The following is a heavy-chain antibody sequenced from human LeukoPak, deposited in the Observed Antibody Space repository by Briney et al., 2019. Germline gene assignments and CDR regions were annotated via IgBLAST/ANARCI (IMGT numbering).Heavy chain of an antibody. CDR3: ARSEDTFGGVIVINY. CDR1: GGSISSGGYY. V-gene: IGHV4-61*08. CDR2: IYYSGST. D-gene: IGHD3-16*02. J-gene: IGHJ4*02. Sequence: SETLSLTCTVSGGSISSGGYYWSWIRQPPGKGLEWIGYIYYSGSTNYNPSLKSRVTISVDTSKNQFSLKLSSVTAADTAVYYCARSEDTFGGVIVINYWGQGTLVTVSS.